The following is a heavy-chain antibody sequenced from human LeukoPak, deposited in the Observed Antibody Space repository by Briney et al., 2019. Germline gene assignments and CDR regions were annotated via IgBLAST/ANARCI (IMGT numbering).Heavy chain of an antibody. V-gene: IGHV7-4-1*02. Sequence: ASVKVSCKASGYTFTSYAMNWVRQAPGQGLEWMGWINTNTGNPTYAQGLTGRFVFSLDTSVSTAYLQISSLKAEDTAVYYCARDFSSSNWYRDDTFDIWGQGTMVTVSS. J-gene: IGHJ3*02. CDR1: GYTFTSYA. D-gene: IGHD6-13*01. CDR3: ARDFSSSNWYRDDTFDI. CDR2: INTNTGNP.